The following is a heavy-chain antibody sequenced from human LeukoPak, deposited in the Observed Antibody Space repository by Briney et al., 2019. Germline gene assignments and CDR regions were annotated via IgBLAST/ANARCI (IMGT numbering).Heavy chain of an antibody. Sequence: ASVKVSCKASGYTFTGYYIHWVRQAPGQGLEWMGWINPDSGGTNYAQKLQGWVTMTRDTSISTAYMELSRLRSDDTAVYYCARDGLGGSGALDIWGQGTMVTVSS. J-gene: IGHJ3*02. V-gene: IGHV1-2*04. CDR3: ARDGLGGSGALDI. CDR1: GYTFTGYY. D-gene: IGHD3-16*01. CDR2: INPDSGGT.